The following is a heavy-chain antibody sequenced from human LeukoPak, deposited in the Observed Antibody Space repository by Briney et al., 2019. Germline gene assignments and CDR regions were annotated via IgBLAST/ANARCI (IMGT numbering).Heavy chain of an antibody. CDR1: GFTLNGYW. CDR2: ISGSGGST. V-gene: IGHV3-23*01. D-gene: IGHD1-26*01. CDR3: AKDVSARWELLPGEYFQH. Sequence: PGGSLRLSCAAPGFTLNGYWMHWVRQAPGKGLEWVSAISGSGGSTYYADSVKGRFTISRDNSKNTLHLQMNSLRAEDTAVYYCAKDVSARWELLPGEYFQHWGQGTLVTVSS. J-gene: IGHJ1*01.